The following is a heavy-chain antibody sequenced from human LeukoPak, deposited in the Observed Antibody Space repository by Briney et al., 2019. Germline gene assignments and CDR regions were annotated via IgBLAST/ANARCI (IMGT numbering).Heavy chain of an antibody. CDR3: ARVENYYYYGMDV. J-gene: IGHJ6*02. CDR1: GGSIRSSYYY. D-gene: IGHD5-24*01. CDR2: IYYSGST. Sequence: SETLSLTCTVSGGSIRSSYYYWGWIRQPPGKGLEWIGYIYYSGSTNYNPSLKSRVTISVDTSKNQFFLKLSSVTAADTAVYYCARVENYYYYGMDVWGQGTTVTVSS. V-gene: IGHV4-61*05.